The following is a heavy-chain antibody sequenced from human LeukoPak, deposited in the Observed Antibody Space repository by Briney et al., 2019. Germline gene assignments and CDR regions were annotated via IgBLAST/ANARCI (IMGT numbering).Heavy chain of an antibody. V-gene: IGHV3-7*01. CDR2: IKQDGSEQ. CDR1: GFTFSSYW. D-gene: IGHD6-19*01. J-gene: IGHJ6*03. CDR3: ARYSSGWYYVYYMDV. Sequence: PGGSLRLSCAASGFTFSSYWMTWVRQAPGKGLEWVANIKQDGSEQYYVDSVTGRFTISRDNAKNSLYLQMNSLRAEDTAVYYCARYSSGWYYVYYMDVWGKGTTVTVSS.